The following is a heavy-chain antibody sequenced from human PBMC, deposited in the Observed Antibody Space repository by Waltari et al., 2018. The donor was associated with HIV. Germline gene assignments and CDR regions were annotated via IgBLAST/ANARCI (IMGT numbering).Heavy chain of an antibody. J-gene: IGHJ6*02. CDR1: GYTFTGYY. D-gene: IGHD1-7*01. Sequence: QVQLVQSGAEVKKPGASVKVSCKASGYTFTGYYMHWVRQAPGQGLEWMGWISPNIGGTNYAQKFQGRVTMTRDTSISTAYMELSRLRSDDTAVYYCARDRARTTDYYYYGMDVWGQGTTVTVSS. CDR3: ARDRARTTDYYYYGMDV. V-gene: IGHV1-2*02. CDR2: ISPNIGGT.